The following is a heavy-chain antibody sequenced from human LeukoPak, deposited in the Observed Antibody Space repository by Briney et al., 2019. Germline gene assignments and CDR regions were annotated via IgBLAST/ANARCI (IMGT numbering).Heavy chain of an antibody. CDR3: ARDRSGSL. CDR1: GFTFSNFW. CDR2: IYGDGSFT. V-gene: IGHV3-74*01. Sequence: GGSLRLSCAASGFTFSNFWMHWVRQAPGKGLVWVALIYGDGSFTRYADSVKGRFTISRDNAKNTVYLQMNSLRVEDTAVYYCARDRSGSLWGQGTLVTVSS. J-gene: IGHJ4*02. D-gene: IGHD1-26*01.